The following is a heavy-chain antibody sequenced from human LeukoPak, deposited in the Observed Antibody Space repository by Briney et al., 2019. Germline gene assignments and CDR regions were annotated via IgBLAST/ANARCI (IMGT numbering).Heavy chain of an antibody. D-gene: IGHD3-9*01. V-gene: IGHV3-74*01. CDR2: INSDGRST. CDR1: GFTFSNYW. CDR3: ARGADSGYSSDN. Sequence: GGSLRLSCAASGFTFSNYWMPCPRQAPGKGLVWVSRINSDGRSTNYADSVKGRFTISRDNAKNTLYLQMNSLRAEDTAVYYCARGADSGYSSDNWGQGTLVSVSS. J-gene: IGHJ4*02.